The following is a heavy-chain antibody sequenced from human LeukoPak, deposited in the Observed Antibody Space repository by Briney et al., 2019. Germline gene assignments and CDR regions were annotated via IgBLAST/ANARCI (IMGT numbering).Heavy chain of an antibody. Sequence: PGGSLRLSCAASGFTFSSYAMSWVRQAPGKGLEWVSAISGSGGSTYYADSVKGRFTISRDNSKNTLYLQMNSLRAEDTAVYYCAKDGDPPLGATSDAFDIWGQGTMVTVSS. CDR2: ISGSGGST. CDR1: GFTFSSYA. J-gene: IGHJ3*02. CDR3: AKDGDPPLGATSDAFDI. V-gene: IGHV3-23*01. D-gene: IGHD1-26*01.